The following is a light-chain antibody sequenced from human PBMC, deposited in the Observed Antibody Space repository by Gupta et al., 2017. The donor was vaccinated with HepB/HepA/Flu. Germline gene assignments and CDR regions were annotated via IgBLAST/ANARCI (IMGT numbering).Light chain of an antibody. CDR3: QQYGSSPPT. CDR2: GAS. V-gene: IGKV3-20*01. Sequence: EIELTQSPGTLSLSPGERATLSCRASQSVSSSYLAWYQQKPGQAPRLLIYGASSRATGIPDRCSGSGSGTAFTLTISRLEPEDFEVYYCQQYGSSPPTFGQGTKVEIK. CDR1: QSVSSSY. J-gene: IGKJ1*01.